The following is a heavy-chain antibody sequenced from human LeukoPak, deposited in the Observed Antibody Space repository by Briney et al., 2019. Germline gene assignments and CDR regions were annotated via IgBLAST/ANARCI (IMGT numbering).Heavy chain of an antibody. CDR1: GFTFSSYW. Sequence: PGGSLRLSCAASGFTFSSYWMHWVRQAPGKGLVWVSRINTDGSNTNYADSVKGRFTISIDNSKNTLYLQMNSLRAEDTAVYYCARRAGAYTHPYDYWGQGTLVTVS. D-gene: IGHD3-16*01. CDR2: INTDGSNT. J-gene: IGHJ4*02. V-gene: IGHV3-74*01. CDR3: ARRAGAYTHPYDY.